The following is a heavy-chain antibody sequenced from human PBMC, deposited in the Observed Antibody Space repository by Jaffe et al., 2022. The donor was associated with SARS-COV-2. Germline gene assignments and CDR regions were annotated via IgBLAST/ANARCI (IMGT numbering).Heavy chain of an antibody. D-gene: IGHD3-16*01. Sequence: QVQLQESGPGLVKPSETLSLTCTVSGGSISSYYWSWIRQPPGKGLEWIGYIYYSGSTNYNPSLKSRVTISVDTSKNQFSLKLSSVTAADTAVYYCARLKEGDWYFDLWGRGTLVTVSS. V-gene: IGHV4-59*08. CDR2: IYYSGST. CDR1: GGSISSYY. J-gene: IGHJ2*01. CDR3: ARLKEGDWYFDL.